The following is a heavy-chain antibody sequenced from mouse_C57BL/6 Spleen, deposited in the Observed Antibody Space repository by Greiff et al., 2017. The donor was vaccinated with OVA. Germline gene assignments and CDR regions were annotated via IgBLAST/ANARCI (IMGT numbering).Heavy chain of an antibody. CDR1: GYTFTDYY. D-gene: IGHD1-1*01. V-gene: IGHV1-19*01. CDR3: ARDYGSRESFDY. J-gene: IGHJ2*01. CDR2: INPYNGGT. Sequence: EVQLQESGPVLVKPGASVKMSCKASGYTFTDYYMNWVKQSHGKSLEWIGVINPYNGGTSYNQKFKGKATLTVDKSSSTAYMELNSLTSEDSAVYYCARDYGSRESFDYWGQGTTLTVSS.